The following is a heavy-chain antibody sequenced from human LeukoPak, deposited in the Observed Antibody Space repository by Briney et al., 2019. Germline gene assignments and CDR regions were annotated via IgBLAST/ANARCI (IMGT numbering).Heavy chain of an antibody. J-gene: IGHJ4*02. D-gene: IGHD5-24*01. CDR2: ISGSGGST. CDR1: GFTFSNYA. V-gene: IGHV3-23*01. Sequence: GGSLRLSCAASGFTFSNYAMSWVRQAPGKGLEWVSGISGSGGSTFYADSVKGRFTISRENSKKTLYLQMDSLRAEDTAVYYCARGDGYNFFDYWGQGTLVTVSS. CDR3: ARGDGYNFFDY.